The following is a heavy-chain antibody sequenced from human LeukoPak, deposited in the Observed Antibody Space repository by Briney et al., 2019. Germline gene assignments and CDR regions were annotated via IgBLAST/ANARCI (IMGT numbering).Heavy chain of an antibody. Sequence: SETLSLTCTVSGGSISSGGYYWSWIRQHPGKGLEWIGYIYYSGSTYYNPSLKSRVTISVDTSKNQFSLKLSSVTAADTAVYYCARDSDYYGSGSYSNYYYYGMDVWGQGATVTVSS. D-gene: IGHD3-10*01. CDR2: IYYSGST. V-gene: IGHV4-31*03. J-gene: IGHJ6*02. CDR3: ARDSDYYGSGSYSNYYYYGMDV. CDR1: GGSISSGGYY.